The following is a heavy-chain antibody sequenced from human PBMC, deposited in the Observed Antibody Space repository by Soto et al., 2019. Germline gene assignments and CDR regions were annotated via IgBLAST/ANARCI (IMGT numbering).Heavy chain of an antibody. Sequence: EVQLVESGGGLVKPGESLRLSCTFTFSSYSLNWFRQAPGEGLEWVSSISSGSAYIKYADSVKGRFTISRDNANNLLYIQKRSLRVDDSAVYYCTRDEGGSYDNWFIPWGQGTLVTVSS. CDR2: ISSGSAYI. V-gene: IGHV3-21*01. CDR1: TFSSYS. J-gene: IGHJ5*02. CDR3: TRDEGGSYDNWFIP. D-gene: IGHD1-26*01.